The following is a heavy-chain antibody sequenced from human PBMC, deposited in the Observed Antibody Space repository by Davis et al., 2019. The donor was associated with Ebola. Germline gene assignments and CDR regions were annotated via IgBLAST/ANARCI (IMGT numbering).Heavy chain of an antibody. CDR3: AREPLLRGIAARGGWFDP. CDR1: GGTFSSYA. CDR2: IIPIFGTA. D-gene: IGHD6-6*01. V-gene: IGHV1-69*05. J-gene: IGHJ5*02. Sequence: SVKVSCKASGGTFSSYAISWVRQAPGQGLEWMGGIIPIFGTANYAQKFQGRVTITRDRSMSTAYMELSSLRDEDTAVYYCAREPLLRGIAARGGWFDPWGQGTLVTVSS.